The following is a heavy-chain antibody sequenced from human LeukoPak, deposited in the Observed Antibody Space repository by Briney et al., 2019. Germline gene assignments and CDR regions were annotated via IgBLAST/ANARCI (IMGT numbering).Heavy chain of an antibody. V-gene: IGHV3-30-3*01. CDR1: GFTFSNYA. D-gene: IGHD4-17*01. CDR2: ISYDGSNI. Sequence: GRSLRLSCAASGFTFSNYAMHWVRQAPGKGLQWVAFISYDGSNIYYADSVKGRFTISRDNSKNTLYLQMNSLRAEDTAVYYCARYDYGDHYGAFDIWGQGTMVTVSS. CDR3: ARYDYGDHYGAFDI. J-gene: IGHJ3*02.